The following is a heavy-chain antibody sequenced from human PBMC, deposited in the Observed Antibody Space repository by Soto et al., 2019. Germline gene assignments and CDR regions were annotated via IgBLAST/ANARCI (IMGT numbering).Heavy chain of an antibody. V-gene: IGHV3-23*01. Sequence: GGSLRLSCAASGFTFSSYAMSWVRQAPGKGLEWVSAISGSGGSTYYADSVKGRFTISRDNSKNTLYLQMNSLRAEDTAVYYCAKEPRGDQRPLLAVNYFDYWGQGTLVTVSS. CDR3: AKEPRGDQRPLLAVNYFDY. J-gene: IGHJ4*02. CDR1: GFTFSSYA. CDR2: ISGSGGST. D-gene: IGHD6-25*01.